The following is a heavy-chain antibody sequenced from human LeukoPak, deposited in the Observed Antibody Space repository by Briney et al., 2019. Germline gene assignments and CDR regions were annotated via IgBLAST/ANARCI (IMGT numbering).Heavy chain of an antibody. CDR3: ARVSSPPTDITMEEFGGAFDI. D-gene: IGHD3-10*01. CDR2: ISSSSSYI. Sequence: GGSLRLSCTASGFTFGDYAMSWFRQAPGKGLEWVSSISSSSSYIYYADSVKGRFTISRDNAKNSLYLQMNSLRAEDTAVYYCARVSSPPTDITMEEFGGAFDIWGQGTMVTVSS. V-gene: IGHV3-21*01. CDR1: GFTFGDYA. J-gene: IGHJ3*02.